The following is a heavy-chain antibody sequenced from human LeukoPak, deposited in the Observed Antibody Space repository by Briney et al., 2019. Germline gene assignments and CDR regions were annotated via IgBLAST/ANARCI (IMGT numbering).Heavy chain of an antibody. CDR1: GFTFSSYG. CDR2: ISYDGSNK. V-gene: IGHV3-30*18. CDR3: AKDEGYSSSWYFHYFDY. Sequence: GGYLRLSCAASGFTFSSYGMHWVRQAPGKGLEWVAVISYDGSNKYYADSVKGRFTISRDNSKNTLYLQMYSLRAEDTAVYYCAKDEGYSSSWYFHYFDYWGQGTLVTVSS. J-gene: IGHJ4*02. D-gene: IGHD6-13*01.